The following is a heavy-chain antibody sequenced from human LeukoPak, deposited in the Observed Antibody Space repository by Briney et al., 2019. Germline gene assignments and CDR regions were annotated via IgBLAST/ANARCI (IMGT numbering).Heavy chain of an antibody. J-gene: IGHJ4*02. CDR3: ARDGWFGEFDY. CDR1: GFTFSSYW. D-gene: IGHD3-10*01. CDR2: LNQDGSEE. Sequence: GGSLRLSCAASGFTFSSYWMNWVRQAPGRGLEWLANLNQDGSEEHSVDSVQGRFTISRDNAKNSLYLQMNSLRAEDTAVYYCARDGWFGEFDYWGQGTLVTVSS. V-gene: IGHV3-7*01.